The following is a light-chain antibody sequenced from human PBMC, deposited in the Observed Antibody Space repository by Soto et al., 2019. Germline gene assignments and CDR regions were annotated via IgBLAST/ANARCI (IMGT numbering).Light chain of an antibody. V-gene: IGLV4-60*03. CDR2: LEDSGGY. CDR1: SGHRSYI. CDR3: ETWDSNTRV. Sequence: QAVVTQSSSASASLGSSVKLTCTLSSGHRSYIIAWHQQQPGTAPRYLMKLEDSGGYNRGSGVPDRFSGSSSGADRYLTISNLQSEDEADYYCETWDSNTRVFGGGTKLTAL. J-gene: IGLJ2*01.